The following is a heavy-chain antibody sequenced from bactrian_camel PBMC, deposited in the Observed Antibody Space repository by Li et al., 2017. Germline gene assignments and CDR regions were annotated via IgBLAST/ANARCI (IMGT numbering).Heavy chain of an antibody. D-gene: IGHD6*01. CDR3: AAGPWYTDEYKY. Sequence: HVQLVESGGGLVQVGGSLRLSCVTSGRDFTSFGVSWVRQAPGKGLEWVSSVYTDPRGPYYGNSVKGRCTIARDNTRNTVYLQMISLESEDTALYYCAAGPWYTDEYKYWGQGTQVTVS. CDR1: GRDFTSFG. J-gene: IGHJ4*01. CDR2: VYTDPRGP. V-gene: IGHV3-2*01.